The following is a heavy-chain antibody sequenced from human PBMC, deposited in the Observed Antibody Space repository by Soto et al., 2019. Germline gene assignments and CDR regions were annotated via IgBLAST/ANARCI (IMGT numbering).Heavy chain of an antibody. CDR2: TYYRSNWRH. Sequence: SQTLSLTCALSGDSVSSNTAAWDCIRSSPSRGLEWLGRTYYRSNWRHDYAVSVKSRITVNPDTSKNQFSLQLNSVTPDDTAVYYCARGVAGSGFDLWGQGTLVTVSS. J-gene: IGHJ4*02. V-gene: IGHV6-1*01. D-gene: IGHD6-19*01. CDR1: GDSVSSNTAA. CDR3: ARGVAGSGFDL.